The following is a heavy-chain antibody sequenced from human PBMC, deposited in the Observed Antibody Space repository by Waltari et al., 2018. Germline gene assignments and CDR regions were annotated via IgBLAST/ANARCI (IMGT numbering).Heavy chain of an antibody. J-gene: IGHJ6*02. CDR3: ASVQRRWSMDV. CDR2: IKEDGGEK. V-gene: IGHV3-7*01. D-gene: IGHD6-25*01. Sequence: EVQLVESGAGLVQSGASLRLSCSASGFSFRSYWMNWVRQTPGKGLEWVANIKEDGGEKYYVDSVKGRFTISRDNAKNSLYLQMNSLRVEDTAVYFCASVQRRWSMDVWGQGTTVTVSS. CDR1: GFSFRSYW.